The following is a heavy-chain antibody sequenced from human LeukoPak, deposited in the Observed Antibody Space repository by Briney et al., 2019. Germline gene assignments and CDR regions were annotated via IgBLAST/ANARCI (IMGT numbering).Heavy chain of an antibody. CDR3: ARAREDSYGDYAQPTDNWFDH. CDR1: GFTFSSYA. CDR2: ISYDGSNK. J-gene: IGHJ5*02. Sequence: SGGSLRLSCAASGFTFSSYAMPWVRQAPGKGLEWVAVISYDGSNKYYADSVKGRFTISRDNSKNTLYLQMNSLRAEDTAVYYCARAREDSYGDYAQPTDNWFDHWGQGTLVTVSS. D-gene: IGHD4-17*01. V-gene: IGHV3-30-3*01.